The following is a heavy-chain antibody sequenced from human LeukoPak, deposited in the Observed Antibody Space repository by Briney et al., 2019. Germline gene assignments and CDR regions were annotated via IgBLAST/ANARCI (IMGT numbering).Heavy chain of an antibody. Sequence: GGSLRLSCAASGFTFSSYSMNWVRQAPGKGLEWVSSIIISSSYIYYADSVKGRFTISRDNAKNSLYLQMNSLRAEDTAVYYCARDPDCSSTSCYFEGVKEVNWFDPWGQGTLVTVSS. CDR2: IIISSSYI. D-gene: IGHD2-2*01. CDR3: ARDPDCSSTSCYFEGVKEVNWFDP. V-gene: IGHV3-21*01. J-gene: IGHJ5*02. CDR1: GFTFSSYS.